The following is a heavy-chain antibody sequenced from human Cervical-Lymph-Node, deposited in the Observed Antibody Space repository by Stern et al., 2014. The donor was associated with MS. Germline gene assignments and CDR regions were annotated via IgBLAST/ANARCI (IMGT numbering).Heavy chain of an antibody. V-gene: IGHV1-69*01. Sequence: QVQLGQSGAEVRKPGASMKVSCKTSGRRFSSFVISWVRQAPGQGLEWMGGVIPVFGTSHYAQKFQGRLTINADESTTTAYMELRGLRSEDTAIYYCAGGLDSSGNKYYIDFWGQGTPVIVSS. CDR3: AGGLDSSGNKYYIDF. D-gene: IGHD6-19*01. J-gene: IGHJ4*02. CDR1: GRRFSSFV. CDR2: VIPVFGTS.